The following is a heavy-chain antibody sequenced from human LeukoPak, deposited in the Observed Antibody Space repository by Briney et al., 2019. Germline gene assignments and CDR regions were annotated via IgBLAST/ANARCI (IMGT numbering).Heavy chain of an antibody. J-gene: IGHJ3*02. CDR3: ARDNPIAAAVLDI. V-gene: IGHV3-21*01. D-gene: IGHD6-13*01. CDR2: ITATSSST. CDR1: GFTFSSYG. Sequence: PGGSLRLSCAASGFTFSSYGMSWVRQAPGKGLEWVSAITATSSSTHDADSVKGRFTISRDNAKNSLYLQMNSLRAEDTAVYYCARDNPIAAAVLDIWGQGTMVTVSS.